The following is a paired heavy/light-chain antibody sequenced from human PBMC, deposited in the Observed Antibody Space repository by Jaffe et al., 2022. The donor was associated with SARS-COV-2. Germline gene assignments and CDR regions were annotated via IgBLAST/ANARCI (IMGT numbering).Light chain of an antibody. CDR1: QGIRND. CDR3: LQHNNYPWT. Sequence: DIQMTQSPSSLSASVGDRVTISCRASQGIRNDLGWFQQKPGKAPKRLIYLASSLESGVPSRFSGSGSGTEFTLTISSLQPEDFATYYCLQHNNYPWTFGQGTKVEIK. CDR2: LAS. V-gene: IGKV1-17*01. J-gene: IGKJ1*01.
Heavy chain of an antibody. CDR2: FKSEPDGGTT. CDR1: GFTFSNAW. Sequence: EVQLVESGGGLVKPGGSLTLSCAASGFTFSNAWMSWVRQAPGRGLEWVGRFKSEPDGGTTDYAAPVKGRFTISRDVSKSTLYLQMNSLKTEDTAVYYCTTDHYCITTGCLGTPFHRWGQGTLVTVSS. CDR3: TTDHYCITTGCLGTPFHR. J-gene: IGHJ5*02. V-gene: IGHV3-15*01. D-gene: IGHD2-2*01.